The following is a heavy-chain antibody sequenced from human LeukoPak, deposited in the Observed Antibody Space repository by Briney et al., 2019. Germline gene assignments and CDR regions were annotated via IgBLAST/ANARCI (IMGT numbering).Heavy chain of an antibody. Sequence: PGGSLRLSCAASGFTFSSYAMSWVRQAPGKGLEWVSAISGSGGSTYYADSVKGRFTISRDNSKNTLYLQMNSLRAEDTAVYYCAKVIPSITMVRGPNWFDPWGQGTLVTVSS. V-gene: IGHV3-23*01. CDR1: GFTFSSYA. CDR2: ISGSGGST. D-gene: IGHD3-10*01. J-gene: IGHJ5*02. CDR3: AKVIPSITMVRGPNWFDP.